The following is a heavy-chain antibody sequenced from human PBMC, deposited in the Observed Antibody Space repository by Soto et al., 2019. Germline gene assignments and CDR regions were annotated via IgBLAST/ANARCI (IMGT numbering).Heavy chain of an antibody. CDR1: GYTLINNY. CDR3: ARDRGYYDFWSGSLI. Sequence: ASVKVSCKASGYTLINNYMHWVRQAPGQGLEWMGIINPFDGTRAFAQKFLGRLTITRDTSTSTVYMELNSLTSEDTAVYYCARDRGYYDFWSGSLIWGQGTMVTVSS. CDR2: INPFDGTR. D-gene: IGHD3-3*01. V-gene: IGHV1-46*01. J-gene: IGHJ3*02.